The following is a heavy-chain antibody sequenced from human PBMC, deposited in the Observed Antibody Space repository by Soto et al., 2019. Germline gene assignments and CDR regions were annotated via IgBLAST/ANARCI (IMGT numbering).Heavy chain of an antibody. CDR2: IYPGDSDT. D-gene: IGHD5-18*01. V-gene: IGHV5-51*01. J-gene: IGHJ6*02. CDR1: GYSFTSYW. CDR3: ARGRGYSYGYDYYYGMDV. Sequence: PGESLKISCKGSGYSFTSYWIGWVRQMPGKGLEWMGIIYPGDSDTNYNPSLKSRVTISVDTSKNQFSLKLSSVTAADTAVYYCARGRGYSYGYDYYYGMDVWGQGTTVTVSS.